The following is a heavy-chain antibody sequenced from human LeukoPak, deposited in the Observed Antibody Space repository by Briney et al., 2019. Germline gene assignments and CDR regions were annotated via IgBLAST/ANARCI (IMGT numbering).Heavy chain of an antibody. CDR2: IYTSGST. CDR1: GGSISSYY. D-gene: IGHD6-13*01. V-gene: IGHV4-4*07. J-gene: IGHJ6*03. Sequence: SETLSLTCTVSGGSISSYYWSWIRQPAGKGLEWIGRIYTSGSTNYNPSLKSRVTMSVDTSKNQFSLKLSSVTAADTAVYYCAREGGAAAGYYYYYYMDVWGKGTTVIVSS. CDR3: AREGGAAAGYYYYYYMDV.